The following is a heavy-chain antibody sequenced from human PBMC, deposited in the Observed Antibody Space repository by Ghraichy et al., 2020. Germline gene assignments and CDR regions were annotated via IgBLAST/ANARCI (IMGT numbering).Heavy chain of an antibody. CDR3: ARANPGYFDY. J-gene: IGHJ4*02. CDR1: GGSISSYY. CDR2: IYYSGST. V-gene: IGHV4-59*01. Sequence: SETLSLTCTDSGGSISSYYWSWIRQPPGKGLEWIGYIYYSGSTNYNPSLKSRVTISVDTSKNQFSLKLSSVTAADTAVYYCARANPGYFDYWGQGTLVTVSS.